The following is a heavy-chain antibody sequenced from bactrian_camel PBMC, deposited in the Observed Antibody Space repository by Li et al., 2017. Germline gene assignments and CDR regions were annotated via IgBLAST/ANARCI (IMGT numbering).Heavy chain of an antibody. CDR2: IVRGTGTS. J-gene: IGHJ4*01. D-gene: IGHD1*01. CDR1: GAMYASSC. Sequence: VQLVESGGGSVQAGGSLNVSCVGFGAMYASSCMGWFRQAPGKEREPVASIVRGTGTSFYADSVKGRFTISHDNAKNSVDLQMNSLKPDDTAVYYCAATGQMLSVAGCRTQGTQVTVS. V-gene: IGHV3S66*01.